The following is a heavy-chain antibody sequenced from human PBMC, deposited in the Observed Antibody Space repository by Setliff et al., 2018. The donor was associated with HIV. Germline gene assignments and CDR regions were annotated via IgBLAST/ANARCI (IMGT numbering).Heavy chain of an antibody. V-gene: IGHV3-23*01. CDR1: GFSFSSYS. J-gene: IGHJ4*02. CDR2: ISHSGEST. Sequence: GGSLRLSCAASGFSFSSYSMSWVRQAPGTGLEWVSSISHSGESTYYADSVKGRFTISRDNSENTLYLQMNSLRDEGTAVYYCAKDRDTTGWYVTTQFDYWGQGKLVTVSS. CDR3: AKDRDTTGWYVTTQFDY. D-gene: IGHD6-19*01.